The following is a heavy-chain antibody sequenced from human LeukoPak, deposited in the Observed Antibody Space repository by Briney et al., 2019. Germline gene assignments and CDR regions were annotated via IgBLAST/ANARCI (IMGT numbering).Heavy chain of an antibody. J-gene: IGHJ4*02. CDR1: GGSFSGYY. CDR3: ARTTVTTPPDFDY. V-gene: IGHV4-34*01. Sequence: SETLSLTCAVYGGSFSGYYWSWIRQPPGKGLEWIGEINHSGSTNYNPSLKSRLTISVDTSKNQFSLKLSSVTAADTAVYYCARTTVTTPPDFDYWGQGTLVTVSS. D-gene: IGHD4-17*01. CDR2: INHSGST.